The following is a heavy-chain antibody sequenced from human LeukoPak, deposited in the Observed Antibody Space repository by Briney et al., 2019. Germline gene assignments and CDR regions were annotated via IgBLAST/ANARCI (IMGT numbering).Heavy chain of an antibody. CDR1: GLTFSSYS. J-gene: IGHJ5*02. CDR3: ARGSGGIVGAAS. Sequence: GGSLRLSCAASGLTFSSYSMNWVRQAPGKGLEWVSYISSSSSTIYYADSVKGRFTISRDNAKNSLYLQMNSLRAEDTAVYYCARGSGGIVGAASWGQGTLVTVSS. CDR2: ISSSSSTI. V-gene: IGHV3-48*04. D-gene: IGHD1-26*01.